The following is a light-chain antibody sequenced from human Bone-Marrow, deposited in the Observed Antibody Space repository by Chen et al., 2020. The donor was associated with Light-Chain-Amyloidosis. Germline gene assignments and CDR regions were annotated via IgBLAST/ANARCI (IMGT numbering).Light chain of an antibody. J-gene: IGKJ5*01. V-gene: IGKV1-9*01. CDR2: AAS. Sequence: IQLIQSPSTLSASVGDRVNINCRASQDISTSLAWYQRKPGEAPKLLLYAASTLQSGVPPRFNGSGSGIDFTLTISSLQPEDFATFCCQHLSRYPITFGQGTRLDIK. CDR1: QDISTS. CDR3: QHLSRYPIT.